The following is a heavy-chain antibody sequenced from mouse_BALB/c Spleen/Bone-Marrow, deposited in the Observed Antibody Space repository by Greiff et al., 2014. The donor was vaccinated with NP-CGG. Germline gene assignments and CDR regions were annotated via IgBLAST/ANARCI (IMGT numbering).Heavy chain of an antibody. V-gene: IGHV5-9-3*01. CDR3: ARQDYYGNSPHWYFDV. Sequence: EVKLVESGGGLVKPGGSLKLSCAASGFTFSSYAMSWVRQTPEKRLEWVATISSGGSYTYYADSVQGRFTFSRDTAKNTLYLQMSSLRSEDTAIYYCARQDYYGNSPHWYFDVWGAGTTVTVSS. CDR2: ISSGGSYT. J-gene: IGHJ1*01. D-gene: IGHD1-1*01. CDR1: GFTFSSYA.